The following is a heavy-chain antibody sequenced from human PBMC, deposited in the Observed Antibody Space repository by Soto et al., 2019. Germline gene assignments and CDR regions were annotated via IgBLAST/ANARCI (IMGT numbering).Heavy chain of an antibody. CDR3: AKVLWLRTYYYYGMAV. Sequence: AGSRRLSCAASGFTFSSYGMHWVRQAPGKGLEWVAVIAYDGSNKYYADSVKGRFTISRDNSKNTLYLQMNSLRAEDTAVYYCAKVLWLRTYYYYGMAVWGQGTTVTVSS. CDR1: GFTFSSYG. CDR2: IAYDGSNK. J-gene: IGHJ6*02. V-gene: IGHV3-30*18. D-gene: IGHD5-12*01.